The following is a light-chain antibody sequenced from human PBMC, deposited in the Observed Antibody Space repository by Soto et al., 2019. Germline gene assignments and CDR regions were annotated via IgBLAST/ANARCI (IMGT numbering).Light chain of an antibody. J-gene: IGKJ3*01. V-gene: IGKV3-11*01. Sequence: EIVLTQSPATLSLSPGERATLSCRASQSVNIFLAWYQQKPGQAPRLLLYDASRRATGIPDRFSGRGSGTDFTLTISSLEPEDFAVYYCQQGRNWPRGFTFGPGTKVEIK. CDR2: DAS. CDR1: QSVNIF. CDR3: QQGRNWPRGFT.